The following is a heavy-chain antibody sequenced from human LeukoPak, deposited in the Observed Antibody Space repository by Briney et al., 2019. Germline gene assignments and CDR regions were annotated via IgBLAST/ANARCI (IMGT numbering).Heavy chain of an antibody. V-gene: IGHV3-53*01. CDR3: AKDVAPVIVVVPAAKGGAFDI. D-gene: IGHD2-2*01. Sequence: GGSLRLSCAASGFTVSSNYMSWVRQAPGKGLEWVSVIYSGGSTYYADSVKGRFTISRDNSKNTLYLQMNSLRAEDTAVYYCAKDVAPVIVVVPAAKGGAFDIWGQGTMVTVSS. J-gene: IGHJ3*02. CDR2: IYSGGST. CDR1: GFTVSSNY.